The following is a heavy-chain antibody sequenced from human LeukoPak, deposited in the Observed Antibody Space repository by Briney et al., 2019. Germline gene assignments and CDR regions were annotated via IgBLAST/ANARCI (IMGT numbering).Heavy chain of an antibody. V-gene: IGHV1-8*01. D-gene: IGHD5-18*01. CDR2: MNPNSGNT. CDR1: GYTFTSYD. J-gene: IGHJ6*03. CDR3: ARLTEYSYGLYYYYYMDV. Sequence: GASVKVSCKASGYTFTSYDINWVRQATGQGLEWMGWMNPNSGNTGYAQKFQGRVTMTRNTSISTAYMELSSLRSEDTAVYYCARLTEYSYGLYYYYYMDVWGKGTTVTVSS.